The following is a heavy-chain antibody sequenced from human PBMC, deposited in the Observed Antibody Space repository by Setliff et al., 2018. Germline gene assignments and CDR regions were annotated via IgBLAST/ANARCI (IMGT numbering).Heavy chain of an antibody. CDR1: GFSFSNYA. J-gene: IGHJ4*02. V-gene: IGHV3-30*07. Sequence: PGGSLRLSCAASGFSFSNYAMHWVRQAPGKGLEWVAVISYDASNKYYADSVKGRFTISRDNSRNTLYLQMNSLRAEDTAVYYCANWPGTPTMTTFFGPLDYWGQGTLVTVSS. CDR2: ISYDASNK. D-gene: IGHD4-17*01. CDR3: ANWPGTPTMTTFFGPLDY.